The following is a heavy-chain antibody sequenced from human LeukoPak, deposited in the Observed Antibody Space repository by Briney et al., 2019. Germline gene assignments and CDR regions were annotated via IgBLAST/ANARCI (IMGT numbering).Heavy chain of an antibody. J-gene: IGHJ6*02. D-gene: IGHD6-13*01. Sequence: SETLSLTCTVSGGSISSYYWSWIRQPPGKGMEWIGYIYYSGRTNYNPPLKSRVTISVNTSKNQFSLKLSSVTAADTAVPYCARDSEGKWYSSSYYGMDVWGQGTTVTVSS. V-gene: IGHV4-59*01. CDR3: ARDSEGKWYSSSYYGMDV. CDR1: GGSISSYY. CDR2: IYYSGRT.